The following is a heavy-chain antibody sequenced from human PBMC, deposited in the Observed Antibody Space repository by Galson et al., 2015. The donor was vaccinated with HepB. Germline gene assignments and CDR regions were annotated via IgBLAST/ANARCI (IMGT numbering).Heavy chain of an antibody. V-gene: IGHV3-30*18. J-gene: IGHJ3*02. CDR2: ISYDGSNK. CDR3: AKAFRALGLYDAFDI. Sequence: SLRLSCAASGFTFSSYGMHWVRQAPGKGLEWVAVISYDGSNKYYADSVKGRFTISRDNSKNTPYLQMNSLRAEDTAVYYCAKAFRALGLYDAFDIWGQGTMVTVSS. CDR1: GFTFSSYG. D-gene: IGHD3-10*01.